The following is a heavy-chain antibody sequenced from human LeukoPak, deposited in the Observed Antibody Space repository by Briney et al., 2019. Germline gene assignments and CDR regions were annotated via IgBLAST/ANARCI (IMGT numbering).Heavy chain of an antibody. CDR2: IYPGDSRT. V-gene: IGHV5-51*01. Sequence: GESLKISCKGSGFSFTSYWIGWVRQTPGKGLEWMGVIYPGDSRTRYNPSFEGQVTISADKSINTAYLQWSSLKASDTAMYYCACREFYSPWPGPWGQGTLVTVSS. CDR3: ACREFYSPWPGP. D-gene: IGHD5-18*01. CDR1: GFSFTSYW. J-gene: IGHJ5*02.